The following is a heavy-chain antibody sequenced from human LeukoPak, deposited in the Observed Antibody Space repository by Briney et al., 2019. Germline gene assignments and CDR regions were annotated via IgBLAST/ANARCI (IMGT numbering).Heavy chain of an antibody. CDR2: IKQDGSEK. Sequence: GGSLRLSCAASGFTFSSYWMSWVRQAPGKGLEWVANIKQDGSEKYYVDSVKGRFTISRDNAKNSVYLQMNSLRAEDTAVYYCARDKWLTTTHYFDYWGQGTLVTVSS. J-gene: IGHJ4*02. V-gene: IGHV3-7*01. CDR3: ARDKWLTTTHYFDY. CDR1: GFTFSSYW. D-gene: IGHD4-11*01.